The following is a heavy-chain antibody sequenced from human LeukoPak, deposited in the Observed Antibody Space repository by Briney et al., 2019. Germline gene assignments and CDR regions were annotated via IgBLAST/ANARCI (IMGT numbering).Heavy chain of an antibody. CDR1: GGTFSSYA. CDR2: IIPIFGTA. V-gene: IGHV1-69*05. Sequence: SVKLFCKASGGTFSSYAISWVREAPGQGLEWMGRIIPIFGTANYAKKFQGRVTITTDESTSTAYMELSSLRSEDTAVYYCARDKGSSGYYRTYYFDYWGQGTLVTVSS. D-gene: IGHD3-22*01. CDR3: ARDKGSSGYYRTYYFDY. J-gene: IGHJ4*02.